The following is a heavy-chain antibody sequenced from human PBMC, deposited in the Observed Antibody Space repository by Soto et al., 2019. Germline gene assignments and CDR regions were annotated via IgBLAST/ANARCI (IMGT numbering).Heavy chain of an antibody. V-gene: IGHV3-43*01. CDR2: IRWNGGST. Sequence: GGSLRLSCVASGFTFDDYTMHWVRQAPGKVLEWVSLIRWNGGSTSYADSVKGRFTISRDNSKNSLYLQMNRRRTEDTALYYCAKDFSLGATDYYYGMDVWGQGTTVTVSS. CDR1: GFTFDDYT. D-gene: IGHD1-26*01. J-gene: IGHJ6*02. CDR3: AKDFSLGATDYYYGMDV.